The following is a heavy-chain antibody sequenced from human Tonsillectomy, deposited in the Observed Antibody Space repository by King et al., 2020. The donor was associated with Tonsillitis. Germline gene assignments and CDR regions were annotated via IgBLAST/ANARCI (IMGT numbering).Heavy chain of an antibody. Sequence: EVQLVESGGGLVKPGGSLRLSCAASGFTFSSYSMNWVRQAPGKGLEWVSSISSSSSYIYYADSVKGRFTISRDNAKNSLYLQMNGLRAEDTAVYYCARELPYGSGSYYLDYWGQGTLVTVSS. CDR3: ARELPYGSGSYYLDY. CDR1: GFTFSSYS. J-gene: IGHJ4*02. V-gene: IGHV3-21*01. CDR2: ISSSSSYI. D-gene: IGHD3-10*01.